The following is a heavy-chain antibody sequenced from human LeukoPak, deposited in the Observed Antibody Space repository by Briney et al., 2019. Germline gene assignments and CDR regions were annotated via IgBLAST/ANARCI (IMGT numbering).Heavy chain of an antibody. CDR3: ARGTIIAH. CDR2: ISSSGSTI. J-gene: IGHJ4*02. CDR1: GFTFSIHE. D-gene: IGHD2-21*01. Sequence: PGESLRLSCAASGFTFSIHEMNWVRQAPAMGLEWVSYISSSGSTIYYADSVKGRFTISRDNAKNSLYLQMNSLRAEDTAVYYCARGTIIAHWGQGTLVTVSS. V-gene: IGHV3-48*03.